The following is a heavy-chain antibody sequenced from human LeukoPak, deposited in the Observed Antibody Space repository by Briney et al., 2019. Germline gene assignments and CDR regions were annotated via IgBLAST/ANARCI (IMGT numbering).Heavy chain of an antibody. V-gene: IGHV4-39*01. CDR3: TVDTAIAFDF. CDR1: GGSISSSSYY. J-gene: IGHJ4*02. Sequence: SETLSLTCIVSGGSISSSSYYWGWIRQPPGKGLEWIGSIYYSGSTYYNPSLKSRVTISVDTSKNQFSLKLSSVTAADTAVYYCTVDTAIAFDFWGQGTLVTVSS. D-gene: IGHD5-18*01. CDR2: IYYSGST.